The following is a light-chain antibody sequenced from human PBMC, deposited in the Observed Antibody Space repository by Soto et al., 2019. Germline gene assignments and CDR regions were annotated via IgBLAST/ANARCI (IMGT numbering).Light chain of an antibody. CDR3: QHRANWPIT. J-gene: IGKJ5*01. CDR1: QSVNSH. Sequence: DIVLTQSPVTLSLSPGERATLSCRASQSVNSHLAWYQQKPGQAPRLLIYDAFNRATAIPARFSGSGSGTDFTLTISSLEPEDFAVYYCQHRANWPITFGQGTRLEIK. CDR2: DAF. V-gene: IGKV3-11*01.